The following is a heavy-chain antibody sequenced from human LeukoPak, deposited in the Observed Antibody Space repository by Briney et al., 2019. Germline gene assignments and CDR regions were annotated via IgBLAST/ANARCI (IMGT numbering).Heavy chain of an antibody. CDR1: GFIFSSNW. Sequence: QPGGSLRLSCAASGFIFSSNWMHWVRQAPGKGLEWVSYISSSSSTIYYADSVKGRFTISRDNAKNSLYLQMNSLRDEDTAVYYCAGHDYWGQGTLVTVSS. CDR3: AGHDY. J-gene: IGHJ4*02. CDR2: ISSSSSTI. V-gene: IGHV3-48*02.